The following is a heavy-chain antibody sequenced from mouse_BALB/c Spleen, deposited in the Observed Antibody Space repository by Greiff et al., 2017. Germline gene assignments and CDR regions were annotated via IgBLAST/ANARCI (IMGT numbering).Heavy chain of an antibody. CDR3: ARYYGSSYSYAMDD. V-gene: IGHV5-15*02. J-gene: IGHJ4*01. CDR2: ISNLAYSI. Sequence: EVMLVESGGGLVQPGGSRKLSCAASGFTFSDYGMAWVRQAPGKGPEWVAFISNLAYSIYYADTVTGRFTISRENAKNTLYLEMSSLRSEDTAMYYCARYYGSSYSYAMDDWGQGTSVTVSS. D-gene: IGHD1-1*01. CDR1: GFTFSDYG.